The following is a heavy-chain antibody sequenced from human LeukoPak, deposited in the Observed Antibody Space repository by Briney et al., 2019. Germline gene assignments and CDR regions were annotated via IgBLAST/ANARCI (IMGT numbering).Heavy chain of an antibody. V-gene: IGHV4-59*01. CDR1: GGSISSYY. J-gene: IGHJ5*02. Sequence: PSETLSLTCTVSGGSISSYYWSWIRQPPGKGLEWIGYIYYSGSTNYNPSLKSRVTISVDTSKNQFSLKLSSVTAADTALYYCASGSYDANWFDPWGQGTLVTVSS. CDR3: ASGSYDANWFDP. CDR2: IYYSGST. D-gene: IGHD1-26*01.